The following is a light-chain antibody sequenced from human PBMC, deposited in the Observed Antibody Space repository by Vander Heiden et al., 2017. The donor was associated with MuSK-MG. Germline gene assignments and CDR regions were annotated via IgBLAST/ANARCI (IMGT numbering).Light chain of an antibody. CDR1: QGISNH. CDR2: FVT. J-gene: IGKJ4*01. V-gene: IGKV1-9*01. CDR3: HQIHTYPIT. Sequence: DIQLTQSPSFLSASVGDRVTITCRASQGISNHLAWYQQKPGRGPTLLMYFVTALENGVPSRFSGSGSGAEFTLTISSLQPEDSATYYCHQIHTYPITFGGGT.